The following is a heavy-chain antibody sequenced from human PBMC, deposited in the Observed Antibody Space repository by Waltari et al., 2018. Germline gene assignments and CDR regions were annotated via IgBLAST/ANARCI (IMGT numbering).Heavy chain of an antibody. CDR3: ASQAAAGRFGDY. V-gene: IGHV4-39*01. CDR2: IYYSGST. CDR1: GGSISSSSYY. J-gene: IGHJ4*02. D-gene: IGHD6-13*01. Sequence: QLQLQESGPGLVKPSETLSLTCTVSGGSISSSSYYWGWIRQPPGKGLEWIGSIYYSGSTYYNPSLKSRVTISVDTSKNQFSLKLSSVTAADTAVYYCASQAAAGRFGDYWGQGTLVTVSS.